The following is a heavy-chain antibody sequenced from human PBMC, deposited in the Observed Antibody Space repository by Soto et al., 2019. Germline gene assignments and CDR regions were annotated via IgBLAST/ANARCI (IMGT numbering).Heavy chain of an antibody. CDR3: ARDMYSSSWYPLGMDV. J-gene: IGHJ6*02. D-gene: IGHD6-13*01. CDR1: GGSISSSSYY. CDR2: IYYSGST. Sequence: PSETLSLTFTVSGGSISSSSYYWGWIRQPPGKGLEWIGSIYYSGSTYYNPSLKSRVTISVDTSKNQFSLKLSSVTAADTAVYYCARDMYSSSWYPLGMDVWGQGTTVTVSS. V-gene: IGHV4-39*01.